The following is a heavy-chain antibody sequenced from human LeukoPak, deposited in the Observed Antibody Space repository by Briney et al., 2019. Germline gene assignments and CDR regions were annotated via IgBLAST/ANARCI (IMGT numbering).Heavy chain of an antibody. J-gene: IGHJ4*02. CDR3: AGEVNYFDY. CDR2: IKQDGSEK. D-gene: IGHD3-22*01. CDR1: GFTFSGYW. V-gene: IGHV3-7*01. Sequence: PGGSLRLSCAASGFTFSGYWMSWVRQAPGKGLEWVANIKQDGSEKYYVDSVKGRFTISRDNAKNSLYLQMNSLRAEDTAVYYCAGEVNYFDYWGQGTLVTVSS.